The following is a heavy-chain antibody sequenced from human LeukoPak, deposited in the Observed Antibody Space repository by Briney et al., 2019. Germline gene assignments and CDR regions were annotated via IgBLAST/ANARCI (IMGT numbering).Heavy chain of an antibody. CDR3: ANSPTVTTSPFDY. CDR1: GFTFSSYS. J-gene: IGHJ4*02. Sequence: GSLRLSCAASGFTFSSYSMNWVRQAPGKGLEWVSSISSTSSYIYYANSVKGWFTISRDNSKNTLYLQMNSLRAEDTAVYYCANSPTVTTSPFDYWGQGTLVTVSS. D-gene: IGHD4-17*01. CDR2: ISSTSSYI. V-gene: IGHV3-21*01.